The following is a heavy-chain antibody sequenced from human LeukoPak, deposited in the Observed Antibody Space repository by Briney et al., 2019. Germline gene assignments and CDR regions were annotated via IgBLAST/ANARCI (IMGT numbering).Heavy chain of an antibody. CDR1: GGSISSSSYY. J-gene: IGHJ2*01. Sequence: MPSETLSLTCTVSGGSISSSSYYWGWIRQPPGTGLEWIGSIYYSGSTYYNPSLKSRVTISVDTSKNQFSLKLSSVTAADTAVYHCARQLLPAPAAIESDWYFDLWGRGTLVTVSS. CDR3: ARQLLPAPAAIESDWYFDL. CDR2: IYYSGST. V-gene: IGHV4-39*01. D-gene: IGHD2-2*01.